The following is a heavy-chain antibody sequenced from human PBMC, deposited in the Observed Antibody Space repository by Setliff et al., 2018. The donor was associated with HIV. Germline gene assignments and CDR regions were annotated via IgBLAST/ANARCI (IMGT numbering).Heavy chain of an antibody. V-gene: IGHV1-69*05. CDR2: IMALFQRT. D-gene: IGHD6-13*01. J-gene: IGHJ4*02. Sequence: ASVKVSCKASGYTFRNYAINWVRLAPGQGLEWMGEIMALFQRTQYAQKFQGRVTFTTDESTSTAYMKLRSLRSDDTAIFYCARGRMAAAGMFIPRALDYWGQGTLVTVSS. CDR3: ARGRMAAAGMFIPRALDY. CDR1: GYTFRNYA.